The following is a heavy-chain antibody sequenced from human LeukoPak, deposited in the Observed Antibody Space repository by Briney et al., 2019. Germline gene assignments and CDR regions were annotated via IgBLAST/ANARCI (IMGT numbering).Heavy chain of an antibody. V-gene: IGHV3-48*03. CDR1: GSTFSSYG. CDR2: ISSSGNIM. CDR3: ANHPFDY. J-gene: IGHJ4*02. Sequence: GGSLRLSCAASGSTFSSYGMNWVRQAPGKGLEWVSYISSSGNIMYYADSVKGRFTISRGNAKNSLYLQMNSLRAEDTAVYYCANHPFDYWGQGTLVTVSS.